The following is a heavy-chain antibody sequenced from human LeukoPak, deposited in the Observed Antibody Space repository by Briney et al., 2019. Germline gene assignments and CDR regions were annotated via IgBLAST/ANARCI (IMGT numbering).Heavy chain of an antibody. J-gene: IGHJ4*02. Sequence: SETLSLTCTVSGGSISSHYWSWIRQPPGKGLEWIGYIYYSGNTNYNPSLKSRVTISVDTSKNQFSLKLSSVTAADTAVYYCARGGSVVVAGTYFDYWGQGTLVTVSS. D-gene: IGHD2-15*01. CDR2: IYYSGNT. V-gene: IGHV4-59*11. CDR3: ARGGSVVVAGTYFDY. CDR1: GGSISSHY.